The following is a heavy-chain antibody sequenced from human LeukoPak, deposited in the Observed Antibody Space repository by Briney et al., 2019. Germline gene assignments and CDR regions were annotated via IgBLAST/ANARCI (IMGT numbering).Heavy chain of an antibody. Sequence: GGSLRLSCAASGFTFSGYEMNWVRQAPGKGLEWVSYISSSGSTIYYADSVKGRFTISRDNAKNSLYLQMNSLRAEDTAVYYCARDLGTYYYDSSGYGTRVYWGQGTLVTVSS. CDR3: ARDLGTYYYDSSGYGTRVY. CDR2: ISSSGSTI. CDR1: GFTFSGYE. J-gene: IGHJ4*02. D-gene: IGHD3-22*01. V-gene: IGHV3-48*03.